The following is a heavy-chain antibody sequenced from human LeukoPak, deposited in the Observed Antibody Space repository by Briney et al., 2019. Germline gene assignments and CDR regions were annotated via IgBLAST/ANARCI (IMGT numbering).Heavy chain of an antibody. D-gene: IGHD5-12*01. Sequence: ASMKLSCKASGYTFTGYYMHWVRHAPAQGLEWMGWINTNSDGTNYAQKFQGRVTMTRDTSISTAYMELSRVRSDDTAVYYCARVGDVDSGYDVEAFDIWGQGTMVTVSS. V-gene: IGHV1-2*02. J-gene: IGHJ3*02. CDR2: INTNSDGT. CDR1: GYTFTGYY. CDR3: ARVGDVDSGYDVEAFDI.